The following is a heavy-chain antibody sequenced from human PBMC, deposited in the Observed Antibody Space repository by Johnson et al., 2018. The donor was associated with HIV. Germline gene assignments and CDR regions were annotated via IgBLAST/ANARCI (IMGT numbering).Heavy chain of an antibody. Sequence: QVRLVESGGGVVQPGRSLRLSCAASGFTFSSYAMHWVRQAPGKGLEWVAVISYDGSNKYYADSVKGRFTISRDNSKNTLYLQMNSLRAEDTAVYYCAETPGIAAAGTGYAFDIWGQGTMVTVSS. D-gene: IGHD6-13*01. CDR3: AETPGIAAAGTGYAFDI. CDR2: ISYDGSNK. J-gene: IGHJ3*02. CDR1: GFTFSSYA. V-gene: IGHV3-30*04.